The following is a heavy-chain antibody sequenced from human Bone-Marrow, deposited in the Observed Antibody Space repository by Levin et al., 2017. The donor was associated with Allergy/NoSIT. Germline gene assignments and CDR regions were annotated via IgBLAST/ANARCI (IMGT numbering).Heavy chain of an antibody. J-gene: IGHJ5*02. CDR1: GYSFTSYW. D-gene: IGHD6-13*01. CDR3: ARCSIAAGGWFDP. V-gene: IGHV5-51*01. CDR2: IYPGDSDT. Sequence: PGESLKISCKGSGYSFTSYWIGWVRQMPGKGLGWMGIIYPGDSDTRYSPSFQGQVTISADKSISTAYLQWSSLKASDTAMYYCARCSIAAGGWFDPWGQGTLVTVSS.